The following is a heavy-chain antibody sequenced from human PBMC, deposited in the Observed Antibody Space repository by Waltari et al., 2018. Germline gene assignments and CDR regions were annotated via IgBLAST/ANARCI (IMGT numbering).Heavy chain of an antibody. D-gene: IGHD3-3*01. CDR2: ISDSGGST. CDR1: GFTFSSYA. CDR3: AKDRAYYDFWGGYSIFDY. Sequence: EVRLLESGGGLVQPGGSLRLCCVASGFTFSSYAMSWVRQAPGQGLEWVSGISDSGGSTYYADSVKGRFTIFRDNSKNTLCLQMNSLRAEDTAVYYCAKDRAYYDFWGGYSIFDYWGQGTLVTVSS. J-gene: IGHJ4*02. V-gene: IGHV3-23*01.